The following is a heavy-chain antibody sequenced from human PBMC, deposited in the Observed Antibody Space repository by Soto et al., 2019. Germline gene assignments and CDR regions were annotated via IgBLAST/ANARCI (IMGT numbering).Heavy chain of an antibody. D-gene: IGHD6-13*01. Sequence: QVQLVQSGAEMKKPGSSVKVSCKVSGDSFSSYAISWVRPAPGEGLEWVGGIIPIFETANYAQNFQGRVTITAVESTTTAYLEVTRLSPQDTAVFYCAASDSSSWQHDYWGQGTLITVSS. CDR2: IIPIFETA. V-gene: IGHV1-69*01. J-gene: IGHJ4*02. CDR3: AASDSSSWQHDY. CDR1: GDSFSSYA.